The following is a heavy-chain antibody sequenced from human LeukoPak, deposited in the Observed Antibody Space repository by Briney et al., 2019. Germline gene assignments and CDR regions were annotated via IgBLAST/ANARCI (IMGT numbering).Heavy chain of an antibody. Sequence: GGSLRLSCAASGFTFSSYSMNWVRQAPGKGLEWVSSISSSSSYMYYADSVKGRFTISRDNAKNSLYLQMNSLRAEDTAVYYCARDGYYDILTGSPFDYWGQGTLVTVSS. CDR3: ARDGYYDILTGSPFDY. CDR2: ISSSSSYM. V-gene: IGHV3-21*01. J-gene: IGHJ4*02. CDR1: GFTFSSYS. D-gene: IGHD3-9*01.